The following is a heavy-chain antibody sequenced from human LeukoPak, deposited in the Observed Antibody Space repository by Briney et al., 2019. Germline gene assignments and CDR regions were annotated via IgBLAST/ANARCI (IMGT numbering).Heavy chain of an antibody. CDR2: IIPIFGTA. Sequence: GASVKVSCKASGGTFSSYAISWVRQAPGQGLEWMGGIIPIFGTANYAQKFQGRVTITADESTSTAYMELSRLRSDDTAVYYCARDQRYFDFWSIYPYYFDFWGQGTLVTVSS. V-gene: IGHV1-69*13. CDR1: GGTFSSYA. J-gene: IGHJ4*02. D-gene: IGHD3-3*01. CDR3: ARDQRYFDFWSIYPYYFDF.